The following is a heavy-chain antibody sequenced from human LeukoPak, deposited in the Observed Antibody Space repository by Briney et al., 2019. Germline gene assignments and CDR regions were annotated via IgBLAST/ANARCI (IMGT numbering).Heavy chain of an antibody. CDR3: ARARIAVAGYFDY. Sequence: ASVKVSCKASGYTFTGYYMHWVRQAPGQGLEWMGWINPNSGGTNYAQKFQSRVTMTRDTSISTAYMELSRLRSDDTAVYYCARARIAVAGYFDYWGQGTLVTVSS. CDR1: GYTFTGYY. CDR2: INPNSGGT. D-gene: IGHD6-19*01. V-gene: IGHV1-2*02. J-gene: IGHJ4*02.